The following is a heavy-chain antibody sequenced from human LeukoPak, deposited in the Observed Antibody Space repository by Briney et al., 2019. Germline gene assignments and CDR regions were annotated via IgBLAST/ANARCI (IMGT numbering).Heavy chain of an antibody. CDR3: AREYTLYRSGWFLDY. CDR1: GDSSSSSIYY. CDR2: IDYSGST. Sequence: ASETLSLTCAVSGDSSSSSIYYWGWIRQPPGKGLEWIGSIDYSGSTYYNPSLKSRATISIDTSKNQFSLKLSSVTAADTAVYYCAREYTLYRSGWFLDYWGQGTVVTVSS. V-gene: IGHV4-39*07. D-gene: IGHD6-19*01. J-gene: IGHJ4*02.